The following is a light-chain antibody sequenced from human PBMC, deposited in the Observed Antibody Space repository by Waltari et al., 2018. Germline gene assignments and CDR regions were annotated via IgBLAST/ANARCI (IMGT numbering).Light chain of an antibody. J-gene: IGKJ5*01. CDR1: QSISTY. CDR3: HQRGSWPIT. CDR2: DAS. V-gene: IGKV3-11*01. Sequence: VLTQSPATLSLSPGAGATLSCRASQSISTYLAWFQQRPGQAPRLLIYDASNRAAGVPARFRGSGSGTDFTLSISSLEPEDVAVYYCHQRGSWPITFGQGTRLEIK.